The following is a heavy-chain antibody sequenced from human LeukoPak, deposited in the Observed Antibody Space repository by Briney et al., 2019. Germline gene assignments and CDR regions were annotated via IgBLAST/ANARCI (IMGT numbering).Heavy chain of an antibody. CDR2: ISGSGDST. J-gene: IGHJ4*02. V-gene: IGHV3-23*01. CDR1: GFTFSNYA. CDR3: AKDNSDYFDY. Sequence: GGSLRLSCAASGFTFSNYAINWVRQAPDKGLEWVSAISGSGDSTYYADSVRGRFTISRDNSKNTVYLHMSSLRAEDTALYFCAKDNSDYFDYWGQGTLITVSS. D-gene: IGHD4-23*01.